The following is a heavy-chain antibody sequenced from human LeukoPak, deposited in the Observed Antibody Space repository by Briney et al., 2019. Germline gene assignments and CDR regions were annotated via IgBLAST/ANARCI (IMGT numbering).Heavy chain of an antibody. D-gene: IGHD5-18*01. CDR1: GGSISSSNW. V-gene: IGHV4-4*02. Sequence: PSETLSLTCAVSGGSISSSNWWSWVRQPPGKGLEWIGEIYHSGSTNYNPSLKSRVTISVDKSKNQFSLKLSSVTAADTAVYYCARDRRWAAMAWDGMDVWGKGTTVTVSS. J-gene: IGHJ6*04. CDR3: ARDRRWAAMAWDGMDV. CDR2: IYHSGST.